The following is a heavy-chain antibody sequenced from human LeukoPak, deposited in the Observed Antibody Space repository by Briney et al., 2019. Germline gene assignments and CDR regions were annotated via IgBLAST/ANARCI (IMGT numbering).Heavy chain of an antibody. CDR1: GGSISSSSYY. V-gene: IGHV4-39*07. Sequence: SETLSLTCTVSGGSISSSSYYWGWIRQPPEKGLEWIGSIYYTGTTYYNPSLKSRVTMLVDTSKNQFSLKLTSVTAADTAVYYCAREGDDYDPTNWGQGILVTVSS. CDR3: AREGDDYDPTN. D-gene: IGHD3-22*01. J-gene: IGHJ4*02. CDR2: IYYTGTT.